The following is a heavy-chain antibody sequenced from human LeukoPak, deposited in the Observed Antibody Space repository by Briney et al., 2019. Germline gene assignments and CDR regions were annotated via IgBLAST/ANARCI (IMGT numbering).Heavy chain of an antibody. V-gene: IGHV3-48*01. CDR1: GFTFSPYS. Sequence: GGSLRLSCVVSGFTFSPYSMNWVRQAPGKGLEWVAYISGRTSTIYYADSVYGRFTISRDNAKNSLYLQMNSLRAEDTAVYYCARDPYNGAYSEGYYYYYMDVWGKGTTVTVSS. CDR2: ISGRTSTI. J-gene: IGHJ6*03. CDR3: ARDPYNGAYSEGYYYYYMDV. D-gene: IGHD1-1*01.